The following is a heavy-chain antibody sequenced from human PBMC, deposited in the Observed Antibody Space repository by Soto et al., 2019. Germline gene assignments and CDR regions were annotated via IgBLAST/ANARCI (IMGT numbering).Heavy chain of an antibody. CDR1: GFTFSSYW. Sequence: PGGSLTLSCAASGFTFSSYWMQWVRQAPGKGLVWVSRINSEGTTTTYADSVKGRFTISRDNAKNTLYLQMNSLRAEDTAVYYCGRAPGGTGIVDYWGPGTLVTVSS. CDR2: INSEGTTT. D-gene: IGHD7-27*01. J-gene: IGHJ4*02. V-gene: IGHV3-74*01. CDR3: GRAPGGTGIVDY.